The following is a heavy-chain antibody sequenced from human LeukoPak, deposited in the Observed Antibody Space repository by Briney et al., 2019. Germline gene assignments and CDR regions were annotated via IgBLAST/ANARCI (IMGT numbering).Heavy chain of an antibody. CDR3: ARGGSYLAYYFDY. CDR2: ISYSGNT. CDR1: GGSISNYY. D-gene: IGHD1-26*01. V-gene: IGHV4-59*01. Sequence: SETLSLTCTISGGSISNYYWTWIRQPPGKGLEWIGYISYSGNTNYNPSLKSRVTTSVDTSKNQFSLKLSSVTAADTAVYYCARGGSYLAYYFDYWGQGTLVTVSS. J-gene: IGHJ4*02.